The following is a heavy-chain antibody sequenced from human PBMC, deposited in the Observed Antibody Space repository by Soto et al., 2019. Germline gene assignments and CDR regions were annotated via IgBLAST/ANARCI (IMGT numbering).Heavy chain of an antibody. CDR2: IIPIFGTA. Sequence: VKVSCKASGGTFSSYAISWVRQAPGQGLEWMGGIIPIFGTANYAQKFQGRVTITADESTSTAYMELSSLRSEDTAVYYCARDLLRAPYYYGMDVWGQGTTVTVSS. CDR3: ARDLLRAPYYYGMDV. J-gene: IGHJ6*02. CDR1: GGTFSSYA. V-gene: IGHV1-69*13.